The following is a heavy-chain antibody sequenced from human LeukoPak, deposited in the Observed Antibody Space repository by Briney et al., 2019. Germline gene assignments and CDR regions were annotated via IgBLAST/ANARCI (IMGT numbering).Heavy chain of an antibody. D-gene: IGHD2-2*02. CDR3: ARAMYCSSTSCYKQGVGYYYYMDV. J-gene: IGHJ6*03. CDR2: ISYSATT. CDR1: GGSITSDDYH. Sequence: SETLSLTCTVSGGSITSDDYHWTWIRQPPGKGLEWIGHISYSATTYYNPSLKSRLTISLDSSRYQFSLKLSSVTAADTAVYYCARAMYCSSTSCYKQGVGYYYYMDVWGKGTTISVSS. V-gene: IGHV4-30-4*08.